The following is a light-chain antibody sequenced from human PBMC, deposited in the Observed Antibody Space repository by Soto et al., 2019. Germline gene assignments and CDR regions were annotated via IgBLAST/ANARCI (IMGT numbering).Light chain of an antibody. V-gene: IGKV3-20*01. CDR3: QQYGSSPGT. Sequence: DIVLTQSPGTLSLSPGERATLSCRASQTVKNNYLAWYQQKPGQAPRLLIRGASSRAAGLPGRFSGSGSGTDFTLTISRLEPEDFAVYYCQQYGSSPGTFGQGTKLEIK. CDR2: GAS. J-gene: IGKJ2*01. CDR1: QTVKNNY.